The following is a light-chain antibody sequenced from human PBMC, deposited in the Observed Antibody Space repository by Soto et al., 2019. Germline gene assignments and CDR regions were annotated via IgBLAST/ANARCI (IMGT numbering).Light chain of an antibody. Sequence: EIVMTQSPFTLSVSPGERATLSCRASQSIXSNFAWYKSKPGQAPGFLIXGESTRATGIPARFSGSGSGKEFTLTISSLQSEDFSVYYCQQYNNCPPWTFGQGTKVDIK. V-gene: IGKV3-15*01. CDR3: QQYNNCPPWT. J-gene: IGKJ1*01. CDR2: GES. CDR1: QSIXSN.